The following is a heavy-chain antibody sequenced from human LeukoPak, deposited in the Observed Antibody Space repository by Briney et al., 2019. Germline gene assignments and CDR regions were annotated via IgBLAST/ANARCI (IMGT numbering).Heavy chain of an antibody. Sequence: GGSLTLSCAASGFTFRAYAMHWVRQAPGQGLEWVAVISYDGSRTYTADSVKGRITISRDNSEDTVYLHMNILRPEDTAVYDCARDAQDYFDSTTSFDYWGQGTLLIVSS. V-gene: IGHV3-30*04. J-gene: IGHJ4*02. CDR1: GFTFRAYA. D-gene: IGHD2/OR15-2a*01. CDR2: ISYDGSRT. CDR3: ARDAQDYFDSTTSFDY.